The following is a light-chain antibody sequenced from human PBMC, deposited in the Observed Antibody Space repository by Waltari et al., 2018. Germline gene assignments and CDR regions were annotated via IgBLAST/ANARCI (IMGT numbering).Light chain of an antibody. V-gene: IGLV3-1*01. Sequence: SYELTQPPSVSVSPGQTASISCSGDNLGVKFASWYQQKPGQAPLLVIYQDNRRPSGIPERFSGANSGNTATLIISGTQAMDEADYYCQAWDSGTAVFGTGTKVTVL. CDR1: NLGVKF. J-gene: IGLJ1*01. CDR2: QDN. CDR3: QAWDSGTAV.